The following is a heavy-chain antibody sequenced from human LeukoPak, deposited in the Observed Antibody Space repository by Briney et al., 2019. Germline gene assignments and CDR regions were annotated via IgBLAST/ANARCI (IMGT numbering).Heavy chain of an antibody. CDR2: ISDGGST. Sequence: GGSLRLSCAASGFTISSNYMNWVRQAPGKGLDWVSVISDGGSTYYADSVKGRFTISRDNSKNTLYLQMNSLRAEDTAVYYCAKAFTQNYYGSGSPAPLGYWGQGTLVTVSS. CDR3: AKAFTQNYYGSGSPAPLGY. J-gene: IGHJ4*02. CDR1: GFTISSNY. V-gene: IGHV3-53*01. D-gene: IGHD3-10*01.